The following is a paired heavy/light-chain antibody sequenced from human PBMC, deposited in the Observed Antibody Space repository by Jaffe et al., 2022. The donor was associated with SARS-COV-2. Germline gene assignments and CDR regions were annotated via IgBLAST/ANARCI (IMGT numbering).Heavy chain of an antibody. D-gene: IGHD1-26*01. Sequence: QVQLVQSGAEVKKPGASVKVSCKASGYTFTNHYINWVRQAPGQGPEWMGIIHPSEGITNYAQKFQGRVTMTTDTSTSTVYMELSSLGSEDTALYYCAREGAEWELIRGAQFYGMDVWGQGTTVTVSS. CDR1: GYTFTNHY. CDR2: IHPSEGIT. J-gene: IGHJ6*02. V-gene: IGHV1-46*01. CDR3: AREGAEWELIRGAQFYGMDV.
Light chain of an antibody. CDR2: GAS. J-gene: IGKJ2*01. CDR3: QQYNHWPLYT. CDR1: QTISGN. Sequence: EIVMTQSPATLSVSPGERATLSCRASQTISGNLAWYQQKPGQPPRLLIYGASTRATGIPGRFSGSGSGTEFTLTISNLQSEDFALYYCQQYNHWPLYTFGQGTKLEIK. V-gene: IGKV3-15*01.